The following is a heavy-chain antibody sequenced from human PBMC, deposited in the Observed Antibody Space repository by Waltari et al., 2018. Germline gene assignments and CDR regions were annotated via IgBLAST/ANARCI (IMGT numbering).Heavy chain of an antibody. CDR3: ARGRRVHSSWKSRQYNWFDP. CDR1: GGSFSGYY. V-gene: IGHV4-34*01. CDR2: INHSGST. Sequence: QVQLQQWGAGLLKPSETLSLTCAVYGGSFSGYYWSWIRQPPGKGLEWIGEINHSGSTNYNPSPKSRVTKSVEPSKNQFSLKLSSVTAADTAGYYCARGRRVHSSWKSRQYNWFDPWGQGTLVTVSS. D-gene: IGHD6-13*01. J-gene: IGHJ5*02.